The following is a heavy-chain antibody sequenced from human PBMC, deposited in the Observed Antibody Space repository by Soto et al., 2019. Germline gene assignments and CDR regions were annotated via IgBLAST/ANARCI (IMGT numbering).Heavy chain of an antibody. CDR3: ARDPYYYFSICYYYY. Sequence: GVSLRLSFAASGFTFSSYGMHWFRQAPGKGLEWVAVIWYDGSNKYYADSVKGRFTISRDNSKNTLYLQMNSLRAEDTAVYYCARDPYYYFSICYYYYWGQGTLFTVSS. D-gene: IGHD3-22*01. J-gene: IGHJ4*02. CDR1: GFTFSSYG. CDR2: IWYDGSNK. V-gene: IGHV3-33*01.